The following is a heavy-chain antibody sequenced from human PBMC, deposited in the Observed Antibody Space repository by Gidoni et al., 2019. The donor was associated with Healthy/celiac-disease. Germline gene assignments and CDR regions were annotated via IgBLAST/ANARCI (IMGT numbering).Heavy chain of an antibody. J-gene: IGHJ4*02. CDR1: GGSFSGYY. CDR3: ARGRPRLAAAGTRDY. D-gene: IGHD6-13*01. CDR2: INHSGST. Sequence: QVQLQQWGAGLLKPSETLSLTCAVYGGSFSGYYWSWIRQPPGKGLEWIGEINHSGSTNYNPSLKSRVTISVDTSKNQFSLKLSSVTAADTAVYYCARGRPRLAAAGTRDYWGQGTLVTVSS. V-gene: IGHV4-34*01.